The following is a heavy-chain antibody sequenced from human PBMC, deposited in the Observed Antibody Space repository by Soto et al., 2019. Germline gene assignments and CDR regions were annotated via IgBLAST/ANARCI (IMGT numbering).Heavy chain of an antibody. J-gene: IGHJ5*02. Sequence: ASVKVSCKASGFTITSYAMQWVRQAPGKRHEWMGGFEPEDGETIYAQKFQGRVTMTEDTSTDTAYMELSSLRSEDTAVYYCATGGIMITFGGVIVARNWFDPWGQGTLVTVSS. CDR2: FEPEDGET. CDR3: ATGGIMITFGGVIVARNWFDP. V-gene: IGHV1-24*01. CDR1: GFTITSYA. D-gene: IGHD3-16*02.